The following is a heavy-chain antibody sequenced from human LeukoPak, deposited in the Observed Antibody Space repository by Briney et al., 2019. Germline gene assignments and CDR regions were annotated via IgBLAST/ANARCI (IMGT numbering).Heavy chain of an antibody. V-gene: IGHV4-39*01. D-gene: IGHD3-9*01. CDR2: IYYSGST. CDR1: GGSISSGSYY. J-gene: IGHJ4*02. CDR3: ARHTYYDILTGYASGYFDY. Sequence: PSETLSLTCTVSGGSISSGSYYWSWIRQPPGKGLEWIGSIYYSGSTYYNPSLKSRVTISVDTSKNQFSLKLSSVTAADTAVYYCARHTYYDILTGYASGYFDYWGQGTLVTVSS.